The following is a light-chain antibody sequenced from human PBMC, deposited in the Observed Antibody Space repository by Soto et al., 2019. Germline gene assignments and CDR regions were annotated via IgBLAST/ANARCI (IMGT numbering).Light chain of an antibody. Sequence: EIVLTQSPATLSLSPGERATLSCRASQSISNYLAWYQQKPGQAPSLLIYDASHRATGIPARFSGSGSGTDFTLTISSLEPEDFAVYYCQQRFNWPPITFGQGTRLEIK. CDR2: DAS. CDR1: QSISNY. V-gene: IGKV3-11*01. CDR3: QQRFNWPPIT. J-gene: IGKJ5*01.